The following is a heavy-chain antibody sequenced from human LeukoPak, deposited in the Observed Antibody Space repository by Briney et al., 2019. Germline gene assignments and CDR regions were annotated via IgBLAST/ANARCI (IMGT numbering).Heavy chain of an antibody. J-gene: IGHJ4*02. CDR1: GYSISSGYY. CDR3: ARDVVVPAAMPGPTFDY. CDR2: IYYSGST. Sequence: PSETLSLTCTVSGYSISSGYYWGWIRQPPGKGLEWIGSIYYSGSTYYNPSLKSRVTISADTSKNQFSLKLSSVTAADTAVYYCARDVVVPAAMPGPTFDYWGQGTLVTVSS. D-gene: IGHD2-2*01. V-gene: IGHV4-38-2*02.